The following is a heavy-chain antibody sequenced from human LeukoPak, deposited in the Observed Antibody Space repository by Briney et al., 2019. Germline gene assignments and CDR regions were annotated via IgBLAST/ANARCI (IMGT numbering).Heavy chain of an antibody. D-gene: IGHD3-22*01. V-gene: IGHV4-34*01. CDR2: INHSGST. CDR1: GGSFSGYY. Sequence: SETLSLTCAVYGGSFSGYYWSWIRQPPGAGLEWIGEINHSGSTNYNPSLKSRVTISVVTSKNQFSLKLSSVTAADTAVYYCARKAHYTVVTAFDIWGQGTMVTVSS. CDR3: ARKAHYTVVTAFDI. J-gene: IGHJ3*02.